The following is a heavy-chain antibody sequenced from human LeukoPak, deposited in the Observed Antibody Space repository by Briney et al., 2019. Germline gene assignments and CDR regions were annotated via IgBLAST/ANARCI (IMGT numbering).Heavy chain of an antibody. D-gene: IGHD1-26*01. CDR2: IYHSGST. CDR3: ARHVSYSFDY. J-gene: IGHJ4*02. V-gene: IGHV4-38-2*01. CDR1: GYSIRSNYY. Sequence: SETLSLTCDVSGYSIRSNYYWGWIRQPPGKGLEWIGSIYHSGSTYYNPSLKSRVTISVDTSKNQFSLKLSSVTAADTAVYYCARHVSYSFDYWGQGTLVTVSS.